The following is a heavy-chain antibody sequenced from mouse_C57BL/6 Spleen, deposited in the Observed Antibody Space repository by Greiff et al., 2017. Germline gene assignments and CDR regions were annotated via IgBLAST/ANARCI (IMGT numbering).Heavy chain of an antibody. Sequence: VQLQQSGAELVKPGASVKISCKASGYAFSSYWMNWVKPRPGKGLEWIGQIYPGDGDTNYNGKFKGKATLTADKSSSTAYMQLSSLPSEDSAVYFCARNDGYYGEYFDYWGQGTTLTVSS. V-gene: IGHV1-80*01. J-gene: IGHJ2*01. D-gene: IGHD2-3*01. CDR2: IYPGDGDT. CDR1: GYAFSSYW. CDR3: ARNDGYYGEYFDY.